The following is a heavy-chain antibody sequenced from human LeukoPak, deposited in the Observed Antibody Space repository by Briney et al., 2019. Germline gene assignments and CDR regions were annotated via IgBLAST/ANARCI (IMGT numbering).Heavy chain of an antibody. Sequence: ASLKVSCKTSGYTFTDYYIHWVRQAPGQGLEWMGWINPNSGGTKYSQRFQGRVTMTRATSISTAYMELSSLRSDDTAVYYCARGTNWYSETWGQGALVTVSS. CDR3: ARGTNWYSET. V-gene: IGHV1-2*02. CDR2: INPNSGGT. D-gene: IGHD2-21*01. J-gene: IGHJ5*02. CDR1: GYTFTDYY.